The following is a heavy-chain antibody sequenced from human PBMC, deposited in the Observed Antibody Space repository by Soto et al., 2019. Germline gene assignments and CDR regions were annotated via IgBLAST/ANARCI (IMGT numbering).Heavy chain of an antibody. CDR2: IYYSGST. J-gene: IGHJ6*02. V-gene: IGHV4-31*03. Sequence: SETLSLTCTVSGGSISSGGYYWSWIRQHPGKGLEWIGYIYYSGSTYYNPSLKSRVTISVDTSKNQFSLKLSSVNAADTAVYYCARDFGYSYGYYYYGMDVWGQGTTVTVSS. CDR1: GGSISSGGYY. CDR3: ARDFGYSYGYYYYGMDV. D-gene: IGHD5-18*01.